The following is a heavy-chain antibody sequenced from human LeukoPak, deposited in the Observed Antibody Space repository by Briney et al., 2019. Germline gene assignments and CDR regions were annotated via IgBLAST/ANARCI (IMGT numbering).Heavy chain of an antibody. J-gene: IGHJ4*02. V-gene: IGHV3-7*01. CDR2: INPDASVI. D-gene: IGHD5-24*01. CDR3: ARDLGWLQFDF. CDR1: GFSFSNSW. Sequence: GGSLRLSCAASGFSFSNSWMNWVRQGPGKGLEWVANINPDASVINYADSVKGRFTISRDNAKNSLYLQIDSLRAEDTAVYYCARDLGWLQFDFWGQGTLVIASS.